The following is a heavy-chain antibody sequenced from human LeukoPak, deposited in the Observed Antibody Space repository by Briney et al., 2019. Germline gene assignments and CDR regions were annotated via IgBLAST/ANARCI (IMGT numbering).Heavy chain of an antibody. CDR3: ARNLGGPTWYYLDY. V-gene: IGHV3-73*01. CDR1: GFTFSDSG. CDR2: IRGKADNYAT. J-gene: IGHJ4*02. D-gene: IGHD3-3*01. Sequence: GGSLRLSCAASGFTFSDSGIHWVRQASGKGLEWVGHIRGKADNYATVYAASVKGRFTITRDDSENTAYLQMNSLRAEDTAIYYCARNLGGPTWYYLDYWGRGVLVTVSS.